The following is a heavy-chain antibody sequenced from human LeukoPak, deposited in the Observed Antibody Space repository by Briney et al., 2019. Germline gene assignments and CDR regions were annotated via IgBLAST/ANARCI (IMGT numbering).Heavy chain of an antibody. D-gene: IGHD3-22*01. CDR1: GGSISSCY. J-gene: IGHJ4*02. V-gene: IGHV4-59*12. CDR3: ARFALFNYYDSSGYYYAPRYFDY. Sequence: SETLSLTCTVSGGSISSCYWSWIRQPPGKGLEWIGYIYYSGSTNYNPSLKSRVTISVDTSKNQFSLKLSSVTAADTAVYYCARFALFNYYDSSGYYYAPRYFDYWGQGTLVTVSS. CDR2: IYYSGST.